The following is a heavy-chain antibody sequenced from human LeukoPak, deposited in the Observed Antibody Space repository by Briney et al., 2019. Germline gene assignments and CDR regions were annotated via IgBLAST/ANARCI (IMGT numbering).Heavy chain of an antibody. CDR3: ARPSYYDSSGYYGY. J-gene: IGHJ4*02. Sequence: GASVKVSCKASGYTFTSYDINWVRQAPGQGLEWMGRIIPILGIANYAQKFQGRVTITADKSTSTAYMELSSLRSEDTAVYYCARPSYYDSSGYYGYWGQGTLVTVSS. D-gene: IGHD3-22*01. CDR1: GYTFTSYD. V-gene: IGHV1-69*04. CDR2: IIPILGIA.